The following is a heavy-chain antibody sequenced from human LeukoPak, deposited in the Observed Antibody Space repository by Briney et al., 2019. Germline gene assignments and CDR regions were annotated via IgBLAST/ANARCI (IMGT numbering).Heavy chain of an antibody. D-gene: IGHD2-2*01. CDR3: ARHLALGYCSSTSCCTVD. V-gene: IGHV4-39*01. J-gene: IGHJ4*02. Sequence: PSETLSLTCTVSGGSISRSSYYWGWIRQPPGKGLEWIGSIYYSGSTYYNPSLKSRVTISVDTSKNHFSLKLSSVTAADTAVYYCARHLALGYCSSTSCCTVDWGQGTLVTVSS. CDR2: IYYSGST. CDR1: GGSISRSSYY.